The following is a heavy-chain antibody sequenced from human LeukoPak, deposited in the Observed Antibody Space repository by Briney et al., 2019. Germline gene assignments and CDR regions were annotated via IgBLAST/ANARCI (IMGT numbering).Heavy chain of an antibody. CDR1: GFTFSSYG. CDR2: ISGSGGST. J-gene: IGHJ4*02. D-gene: IGHD1-1*01. Sequence: GGSLRLSCAASGFTFSSYGMHWVRQAPGKGLEWVSAISGSGGSTYYADSVKGRFTISRDNSKNTLYLQMNSLRAEDTAVYYCAKDNRIHGTTGTTVDYWGQGTLVTVSS. CDR3: AKDNRIHGTTGTTVDY. V-gene: IGHV3-23*01.